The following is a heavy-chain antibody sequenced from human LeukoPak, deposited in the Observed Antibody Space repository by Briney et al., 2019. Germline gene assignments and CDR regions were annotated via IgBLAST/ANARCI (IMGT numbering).Heavy chain of an antibody. D-gene: IGHD3-3*02. CDR3: ARGVAHHFWSVWADYYFDY. CDR2: INSDGSST. J-gene: IGHJ4*01. CDR1: GHTFSSYC. Sequence: PGGSLRLSCTASGHTFSSYCMHWVRQAPGKGLVWVSRINSDGSSTSYADSVKGRFTSSRDKAQNTLYLQMNSLRAEATAVYSCARGVAHHFWSVWADYYFDYSGHGTLVTASS. V-gene: IGHV3-74*01.